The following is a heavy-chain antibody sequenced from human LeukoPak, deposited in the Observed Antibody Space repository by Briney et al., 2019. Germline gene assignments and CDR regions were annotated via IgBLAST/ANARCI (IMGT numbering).Heavy chain of an antibody. V-gene: IGHV3-30*02. CDR2: IRYDGTNE. CDR3: AKDKQQLVGPFDY. D-gene: IGHD6-13*01. CDR1: GFALSTFA. Sequence: GGSLRLSCAASGFALSTFAMHWVRQAPGKGLEWVAFIRYDGTNEYYADSVKGRYTISRDISKNTLYLQMNSLRAEDTAVYYCAKDKQQLVGPFDYWGQGTLVTVSS. J-gene: IGHJ4*02.